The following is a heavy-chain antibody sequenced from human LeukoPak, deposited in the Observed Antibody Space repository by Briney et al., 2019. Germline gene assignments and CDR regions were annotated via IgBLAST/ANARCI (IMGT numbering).Heavy chain of an antibody. CDR2: ISAYNGNT. CDR3: ARGHLKRAAARLDY. J-gene: IGHJ4*02. D-gene: IGHD6-13*01. Sequence: ASVKVSCKASGGTFSSYVISWVRQAPGQGLEWMGWISAYNGNTNYAQKLQGRVTMTTDTSTSTAYMELRSLRSDDTAVYYCARGHLKRAAARLDYWGQGTLVTVSS. CDR1: GGTFSSYV. V-gene: IGHV1-18*01.